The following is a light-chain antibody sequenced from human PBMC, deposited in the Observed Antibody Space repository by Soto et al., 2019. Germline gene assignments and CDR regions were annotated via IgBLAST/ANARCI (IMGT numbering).Light chain of an antibody. Sequence: EIVLTQSPATLSLSPGERATLSCRASQSVRSYLAWYQQKPGQAPRLLIYDASNWATGIPARFSGSGSGTDFTLTISCLEPEDFAVYYCQQRSNLPQAFGQGTKLEIK. CDR2: DAS. J-gene: IGKJ2*01. CDR3: QQRSNLPQA. V-gene: IGKV3-11*01. CDR1: QSVRSY.